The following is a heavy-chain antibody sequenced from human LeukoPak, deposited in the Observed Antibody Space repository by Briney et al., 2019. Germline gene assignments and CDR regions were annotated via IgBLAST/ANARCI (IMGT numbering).Heavy chain of an antibody. CDR2: ISYDGSKK. J-gene: IGHJ4*02. Sequence: GSLRLSCAASGFSFGGYWMHWVRQAPGKGLEWVAVISYDGSKKYYADSVKGRFTISRDNSKNTLYLQMNSLRAEDTAVYYCAKIASTGISDYWGQGTLVTVSS. CDR1: GFSFGGYW. CDR3: AKIASTGISDY. D-gene: IGHD6-13*01. V-gene: IGHV3-30*18.